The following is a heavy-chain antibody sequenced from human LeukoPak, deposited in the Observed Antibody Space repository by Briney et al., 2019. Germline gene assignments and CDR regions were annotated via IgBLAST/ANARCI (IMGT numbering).Heavy chain of an antibody. Sequence: PSETLSLTCTVSGGSVGSDNSYWNWIRQPAGKGLEWIGRIYADGSSTYNPSLKSRVTILVDTSKNQFSLRLSSMTAADTAVYYCARGYYYRTWGQGTLVTVSS. J-gene: IGHJ4*02. D-gene: IGHD3-10*01. CDR2: IYADGSS. V-gene: IGHV4-61*02. CDR1: GGSVGSDNSY. CDR3: ARGYYYRT.